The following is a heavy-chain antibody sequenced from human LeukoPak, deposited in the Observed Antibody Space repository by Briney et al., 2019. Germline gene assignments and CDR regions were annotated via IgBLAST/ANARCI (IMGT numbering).Heavy chain of an antibody. CDR3: ARGSSSRKPIDY. V-gene: IGHV4-59*01. J-gene: IGHJ4*02. CDR1: GGSISSYY. D-gene: IGHD6-13*01. Sequence: SETLSLTCTVSGGSISSYYWSWIRQPPGKGLEWIGYIYYSGSTNYSPSLKSRVTISVDTSKNQFSLKLSSVTAADTAVYYCARGSSSRKPIDYWGRGTLVTVSS. CDR2: IYYSGST.